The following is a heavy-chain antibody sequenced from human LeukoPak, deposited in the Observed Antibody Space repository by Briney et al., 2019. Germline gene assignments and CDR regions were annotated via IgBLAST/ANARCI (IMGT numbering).Heavy chain of an antibody. D-gene: IGHD5-12*01. V-gene: IGHV4-61*02. CDR2: IYTSGST. CDR3: ARVSGYDWESFYDY. CDR1: GNSISSGDNY. Sequence: PSETLSLTCTVSGNSISSGDNYWSWIRQPAGKGLEWIGRIYTSGSTNYNPSLKSRVTISVDTSKNQFSLKLSSVTAADTAMYYCARVSGYDWESFYDYWGQGSLVTVSS. J-gene: IGHJ4*02.